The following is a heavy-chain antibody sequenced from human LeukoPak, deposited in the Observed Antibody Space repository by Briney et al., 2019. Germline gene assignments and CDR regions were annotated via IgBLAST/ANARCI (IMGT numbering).Heavy chain of an antibody. CDR3: ARVRGSSWFDS. V-gene: IGHV6-1*01. J-gene: IGHJ5*01. CDR1: GDSVSSNSAA. CDR2: TYYRSKWYN. D-gene: IGHD3-10*01. Sequence: SQTLSLTCAISGDSVSSNSAAWNWVRPSPSGGLEWLGRTYYRSKWYNDYAVSLKSRISINPDISKNQLSLQLNSVTPEDTAVYYCARVRGSSWFDSWGQGTLVTVSS.